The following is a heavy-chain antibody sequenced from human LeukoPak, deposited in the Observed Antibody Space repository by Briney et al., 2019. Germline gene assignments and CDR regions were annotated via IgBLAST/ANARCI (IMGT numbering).Heavy chain of an antibody. CDR3: ARDSTVESEFDP. CDR2: IYTSGST. D-gene: IGHD4-23*01. CDR1: GGSISSYY. V-gene: IGHV4-4*07. Sequence: SETLSLTCTVSGGSISSYYWSWIRQPAGKGLEWIGRIYTSGSTNYNPSLQSRVTMSVDTSKNQFSLKLSSVTAADTAVYYCARDSTVESEFDPWGQGTLVTVSS. J-gene: IGHJ5*02.